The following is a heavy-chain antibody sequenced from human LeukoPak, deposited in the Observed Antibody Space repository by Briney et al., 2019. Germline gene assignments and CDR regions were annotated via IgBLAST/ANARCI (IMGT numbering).Heavy chain of an antibody. V-gene: IGHV3-23*01. J-gene: IGHJ4*02. Sequence: PGASLRLSCAASGFTFSSYAMSWVRQAPGKGLEWVSAISGSGGSTYYADSVKGRLTISRDNSKNTLYLQMNSLRAEDTAVYYCAKDSFTGIAVAGLFDYWGQGTLVTVSS. CDR1: GFTFSSYA. CDR3: AKDSFTGIAVAGLFDY. CDR2: ISGSGGST. D-gene: IGHD6-19*01.